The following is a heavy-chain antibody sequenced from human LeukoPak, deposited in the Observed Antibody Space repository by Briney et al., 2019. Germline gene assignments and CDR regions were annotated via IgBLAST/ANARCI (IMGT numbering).Heavy chain of an antibody. CDR1: GFTVSSNY. J-gene: IGHJ4*02. CDR3: ARSRSGWYNFDY. D-gene: IGHD6-19*01. V-gene: IGHV3-23*01. CDR2: ISGSAVIT. Sequence: GGSLRLSCAASGFTVSSNYMSWVRQAPGKGLEWVSAISGSAVITYYADSVKGRFTISRDNSKNTLYLQMNSLRAEDTAVYYCARSRSGWYNFDYWGQGTLVTVSS.